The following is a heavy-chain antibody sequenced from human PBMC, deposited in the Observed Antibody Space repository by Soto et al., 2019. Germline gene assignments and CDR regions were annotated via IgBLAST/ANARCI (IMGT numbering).Heavy chain of an antibody. D-gene: IGHD6-13*01. V-gene: IGHV5-10-1*01. CDR3: ARYQYSSSWHSGFDY. J-gene: IGHJ4*02. Sequence: PGESLKISCKGSGYSFTSYWISWVRQMPGKGLEWMGRIDPSDSYTNYSPSFQGHVTISADKSISTAYLQWSSLKASDTAMYYCARYQYSSSWHSGFDYWGQGTLVTVSS. CDR2: IDPSDSYT. CDR1: GYSFTSYW.